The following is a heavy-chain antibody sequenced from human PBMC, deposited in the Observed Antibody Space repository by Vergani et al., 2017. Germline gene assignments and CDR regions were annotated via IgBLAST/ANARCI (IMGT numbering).Heavy chain of an antibody. CDR2: ISGSGGST. CDR1: GFTFSSYA. Sequence: VQLLESGGGLVQPGGSLRLSCAASGFTFSSYAMSWVRQAPGKGLEWVSAISGSGGSTYYADSVKGRFTISRDNSKNTLYLQMNSLRAEDTAVYYCARSWELLGALDYWGQGSLVTVSS. D-gene: IGHD1-26*01. V-gene: IGHV3-23*01. CDR3: ARSWELLGALDY. J-gene: IGHJ4*02.